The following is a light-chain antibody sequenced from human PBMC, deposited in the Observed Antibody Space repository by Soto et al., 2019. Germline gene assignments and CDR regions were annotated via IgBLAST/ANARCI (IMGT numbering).Light chain of an antibody. CDR1: GGSIASGY. V-gene: IGLV6-57*03. CDR3: QSYHSSYPYV. CDR2: EDN. Sequence: NFMLTQPHSVSESPGKTVTIPCTRSGGSIASGYVQWYRQRPGSAPTTVIYEDNQRPSGVPDRFSGSIDSSSNSASLTISGLQTEDEADYYCQSYHSSYPYVFGTGTKLTVL. J-gene: IGLJ1*01.